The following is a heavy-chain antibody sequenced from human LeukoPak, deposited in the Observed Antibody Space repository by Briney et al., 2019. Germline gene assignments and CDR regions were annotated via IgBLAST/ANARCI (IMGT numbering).Heavy chain of an antibody. J-gene: IGHJ3*02. D-gene: IGHD6-13*01. CDR3: ARAAYSSSWGGFAFDI. Sequence: GRSLRLSCAASGFTYTTYAMHWVRQAPGKGLEWVAVISDDGSNKYYADSVKGRFTISRDNSKNTLFLQMDSLRPEDTAVYYCARAAYSSSWGGFAFDIWGQGTMVTVSS. CDR2: ISDDGSNK. V-gene: IGHV3-30-3*01. CDR1: GFTYTTYA.